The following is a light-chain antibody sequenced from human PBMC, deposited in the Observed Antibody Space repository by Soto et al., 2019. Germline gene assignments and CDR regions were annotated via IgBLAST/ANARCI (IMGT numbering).Light chain of an antibody. J-gene: IGKJ1*01. CDR2: GAS. V-gene: IGKV3-20*01. Sequence: IVITHSPATLSVSGGERAALSFRAGQSVSSNVAWYQQKPCQAPRLLIYGASNRATGIPDRFSGSGSGTDFTLTISRLEPEDFAVYYCQQYGSSGTFGQGTKVDIK. CDR3: QQYGSSGT. CDR1: QSVSSN.